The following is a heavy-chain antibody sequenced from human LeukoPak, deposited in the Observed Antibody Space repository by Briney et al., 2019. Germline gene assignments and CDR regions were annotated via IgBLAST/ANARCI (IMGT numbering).Heavy chain of an antibody. CDR1: GGSISSYY. CDR2: IYYSGST. D-gene: IGHD2-15*01. Sequence: SETLSLTCTVSGGSISSYYWSWIRQPPGKGLEWIGYIYYSGSTYYNPSLKSRVTISVDTSKNQFSLKLSSVTAADTAVYYCARVGEVAAWDYWGQGTLVTVSS. V-gene: IGHV4-59*12. CDR3: ARVGEVAAWDY. J-gene: IGHJ4*02.